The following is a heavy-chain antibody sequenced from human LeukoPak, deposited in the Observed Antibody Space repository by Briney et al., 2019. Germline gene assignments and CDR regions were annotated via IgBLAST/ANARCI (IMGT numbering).Heavy chain of an antibody. CDR3: ARGPPGYCDILFDY. CDR2: IIPIFGTA. CDR1: GGTLSSYA. V-gene: IGHV1-69*01. J-gene: IGHJ4*02. Sequence: ASVKVSCKASGGTLSSYAISWVRQAPGQGLEWMGGIIPIFGTANYAQKFQGRVTITADESTSTAYMELSSLRSEDTAVYYCARGPPGYCDILFDYWGQGTLVTVSS. D-gene: IGHD3-22*01.